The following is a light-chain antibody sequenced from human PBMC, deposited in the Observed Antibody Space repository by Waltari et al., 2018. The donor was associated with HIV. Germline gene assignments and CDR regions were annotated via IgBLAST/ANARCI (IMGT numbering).Light chain of an antibody. CDR2: KAS. Sequence: DLRMTQSPPTLPASVGDRVTITCRASETIRGWLAWYQQKPGKAPKLLIQKASTLESGVPPRFSGSGSGTEYTLTISSVQPDDCATYFCQRYDSETDPSFGQGTKLDIK. CDR3: QRYDSETDPS. V-gene: IGKV1-5*03. J-gene: IGKJ2*01. CDR1: ETIRGW.